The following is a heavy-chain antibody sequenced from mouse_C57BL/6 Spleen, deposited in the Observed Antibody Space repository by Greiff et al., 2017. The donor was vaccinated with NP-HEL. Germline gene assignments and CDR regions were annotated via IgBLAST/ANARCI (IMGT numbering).Heavy chain of an antibody. CDR3: ASFDGYLYYAMDY. Sequence: VQLVESGPELVKPGASVKISCKASGYAFSSSWMNWVKQRPGKGLEWIGRIYPGDGDTNYNGKFKGKATLTADKSSSTAYMQLSSLTSEDSAVYFCASFDGYLYYAMDYWGQGTSVTVSS. J-gene: IGHJ4*01. V-gene: IGHV1-82*01. CDR2: IYPGDGDT. D-gene: IGHD2-3*01. CDR1: GYAFSSSW.